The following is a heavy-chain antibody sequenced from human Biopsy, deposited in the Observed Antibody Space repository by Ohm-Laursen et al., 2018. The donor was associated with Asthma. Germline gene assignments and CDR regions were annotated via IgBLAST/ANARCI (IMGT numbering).Heavy chain of an antibody. CDR2: ISVYNGNT. CDR1: GYTFNSAG. V-gene: IGHV1-18*01. D-gene: IGHD3-10*01. Sequence: ASVKVSCKTSGYTFNSAGITRVRQAPGQGLEWMGWISVYNGNTKVAQKLQDRVTMITDTSTSTAYMELRSLRSDDTAVYFCARAVDYSRYYGIDVWGQGTTVTVS. J-gene: IGHJ6*02. CDR3: ARAVDYSRYYGIDV.